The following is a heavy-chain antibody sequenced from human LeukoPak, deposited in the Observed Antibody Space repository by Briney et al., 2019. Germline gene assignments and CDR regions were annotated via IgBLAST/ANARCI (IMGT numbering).Heavy chain of an antibody. CDR3: AKVINGGYYYYFDF. CDR2: ISHSSSGT. V-gene: IGHV3-23*01. J-gene: IGHJ4*02. CDR1: GFSFSSYA. Sequence: GGSLRLSCAGSGFSFSSYAMSWVRQAPGKGLEWVSAISHSSSGTYYVDSVKGRFTISRDNSKNTLFMQMNSLRAEDTAVYFCAKVINGGYYYYFDFWGQGTLVTVSS. D-gene: IGHD3-3*01.